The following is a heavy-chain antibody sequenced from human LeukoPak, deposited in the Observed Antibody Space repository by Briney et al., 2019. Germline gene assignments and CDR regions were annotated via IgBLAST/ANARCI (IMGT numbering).Heavy chain of an antibody. Sequence: GGSLRLSCAASGFTFSGFAMTWVRQAPEKGLEWVSAISGSGGNTYYADSVKGRFTISRDNSRNTLYLQMNSLRAEDTAVYYCAKGNPVAGTSSWFDPWGQGTLVTVSS. D-gene: IGHD6-19*01. CDR2: ISGSGGNT. CDR1: GFTFSGFA. V-gene: IGHV3-23*01. J-gene: IGHJ5*02. CDR3: AKGNPVAGTSSWFDP.